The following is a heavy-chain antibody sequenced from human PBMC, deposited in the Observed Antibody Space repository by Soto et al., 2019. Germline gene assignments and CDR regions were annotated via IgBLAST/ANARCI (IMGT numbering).Heavy chain of an antibody. V-gene: IGHV4-4*02. CDR2: IYHSGST. CDR3: ARVITIFGVVTQPYYYYGMDV. CDR1: GGSISSSNW. Sequence: PSETLSLTCAVSGGSISSSNWWSWVRQPPGKGLEWIGEIYHSGSTNYNPSLKSRVTISVDKSKNQFSLKLSSVTAADTAVYYCARVITIFGVVTQPYYYYGMDVWGQGTTVTVS. D-gene: IGHD3-3*01. J-gene: IGHJ6*02.